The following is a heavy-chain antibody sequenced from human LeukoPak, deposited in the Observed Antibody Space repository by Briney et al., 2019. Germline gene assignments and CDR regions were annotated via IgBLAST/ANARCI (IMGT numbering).Heavy chain of an antibody. D-gene: IGHD3-10*01. CDR2: ISYDGSNK. J-gene: IGHJ4*02. V-gene: IGHV3-30*18. CDR1: GFTFSSYG. Sequence: PGGSLRLSCAASGFTFSSYGMHWVRQAPGKGLEWVAVISYDGSNKYYADSVKGRFTISRDNSKNTLYLQMNSLRAEDTAVYYCAEDLGTMVRGVTLDYWGQGTLVTVSS. CDR3: AEDLGTMVRGVTLDY.